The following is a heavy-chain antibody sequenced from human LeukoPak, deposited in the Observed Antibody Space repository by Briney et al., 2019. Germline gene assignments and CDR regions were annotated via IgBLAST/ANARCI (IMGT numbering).Heavy chain of an antibody. V-gene: IGHV3-23*01. Sequence: GGSLRLSCAASEFAFSLYAMNWVRQAPGEGPEWVSSISGSGAEIRYADSVKGRFTISRDSSKNTLFLHMNTLRAEDTAIYYCAKDRTVGASYWYFDLWGRGTLVTVSS. D-gene: IGHD1-26*01. CDR1: EFAFSLYA. CDR3: AKDRTVGASYWYFDL. CDR2: ISGSGAEI. J-gene: IGHJ2*01.